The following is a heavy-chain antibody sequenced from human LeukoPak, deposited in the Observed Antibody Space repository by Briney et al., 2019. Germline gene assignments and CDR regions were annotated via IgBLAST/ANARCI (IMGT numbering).Heavy chain of an antibody. CDR2: IKEDGSEK. J-gene: IGHJ3*01. V-gene: IGHV3-7*02. CDR3: ASSTMTTRGVSAFDL. D-gene: IGHD4-17*01. CDR1: GFTFSNYW. Sequence: GGSLRLSCASSGFTFSNYWMSWVRQAPGKGLEWVANIKEDGSEKDYVDSVKGRFTISRDNAKNTLYLQMNSLRAEDTAVYFCASSTMTTRGVSAFDLWGQGTLVTVSS.